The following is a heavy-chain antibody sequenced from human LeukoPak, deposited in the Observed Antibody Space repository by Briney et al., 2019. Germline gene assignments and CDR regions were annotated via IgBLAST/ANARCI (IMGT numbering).Heavy chain of an antibody. Sequence: GGSLRLSCAASGFTFSNYAMRWIRQAPGRGLEWVSTISGGRGTTFYADSVKGRVTISRDNSKNTLYLQMNSLRDEDTAVYYCAKDSGNSGWYVDYWGQEPWSPSPQ. CDR1: GFTFSNYA. J-gene: IGHJ4*01. V-gene: IGHV3-23*01. CDR2: ISGGRGTT. CDR3: AKDSGNSGWYVDY. D-gene: IGHD6-19*01.